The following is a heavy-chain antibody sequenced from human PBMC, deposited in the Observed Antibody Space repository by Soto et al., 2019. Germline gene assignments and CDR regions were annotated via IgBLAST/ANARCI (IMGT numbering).Heavy chain of an antibody. V-gene: IGHV3-30*18. Sequence: QVQLVESGGGVGQPGRSLRLSCAVSGVTFRSYGMHWVRQAPGKGLEWVAVISYDGSVEYYADSVKGRFTISRDNPKNMLYLQMNSLRVDDTAVYYCAKEGGTGESTLRYLYDYWGQGTLVTVSS. CDR3: AKEGGTGESTLRYLYDY. J-gene: IGHJ4*02. CDR1: GVTFRSYG. D-gene: IGHD1-26*01. CDR2: ISYDGSVE.